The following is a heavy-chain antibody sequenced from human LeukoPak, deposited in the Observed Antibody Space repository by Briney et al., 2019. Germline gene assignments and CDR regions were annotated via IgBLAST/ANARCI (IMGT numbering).Heavy chain of an antibody. V-gene: IGHV3-66*02. CDR3: ARYYDRSSRGEVSPQYYHGKDV. D-gene: IGHD3-22*01. CDR2: IYSGGST. J-gene: IGHJ6*02. CDR1: GFTVSSNY. Sequence: GGSLRLSCAASGFTVSSNYMSWVRQAPGKGLEWVSVIYSGGSTYYADSVKGRFTISRDNSKNTLYLQMNSLRAEDTAVYYCARYYDRSSRGEVSPQYYHGKDVWGQGTTVTGSS.